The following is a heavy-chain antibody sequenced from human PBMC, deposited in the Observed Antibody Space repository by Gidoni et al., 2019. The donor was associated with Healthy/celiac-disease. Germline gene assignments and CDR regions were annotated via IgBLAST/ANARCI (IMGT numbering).Heavy chain of an antibody. CDR1: GYSFTSYL. Sequence: EVQLVQSGAAVKKPGESLRISCKGYGYSFTSYLTSWGRQMPGKGLERMGRTDPRDSYTNYSPTFQGHVTISAYKSISTAYLQWSSLKASDTAMYYCARQSSRGYSYGYVFDYWGQGTLVTVSS. D-gene: IGHD5-18*01. CDR3: ARQSSRGYSYGYVFDY. CDR2: TDPRDSYT. J-gene: IGHJ4*02. V-gene: IGHV5-10-1*03.